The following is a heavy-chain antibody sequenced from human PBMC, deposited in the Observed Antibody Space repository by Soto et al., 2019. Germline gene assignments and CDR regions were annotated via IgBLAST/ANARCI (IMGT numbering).Heavy chain of an antibody. J-gene: IGHJ5*02. CDR2: IYYSGST. CDR3: ARTRAVWFDP. V-gene: IGHV4-39*01. CDR1: GGSISSSSYY. D-gene: IGHD6-19*01. Sequence: QLQLQESGPGLVKPSETLSLTCTVSGGSISSSSYYWGWIRQPPGKGLEWIGSIYYSGSTYYNPSLKSRVTISVDTSKTQFSLMLSPVTAADTAVYYCARTRAVWFDPWGQGTLVTVSS.